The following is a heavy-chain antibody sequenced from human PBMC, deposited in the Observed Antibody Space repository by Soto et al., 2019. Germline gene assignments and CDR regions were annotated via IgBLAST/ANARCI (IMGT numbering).Heavy chain of an antibody. CDR2: ISSGSTI. V-gene: IGHV3-11*01. D-gene: IGHD3-3*01. J-gene: IGHJ4*02. CDR3: ARSGYDFWSGYQTNIPDY. Sequence: QVQLVESGGGLVKPGGSLRLSCAASGFTFSDYYMSWIRQAPGKGLEWVSYISSGSTIYYADSVKGRFTISRDNAKNSLYLQMNSLRAEDTAVYYCARSGYDFWSGYQTNIPDYWGQGTLVTVSS. CDR1: GFTFSDYY.